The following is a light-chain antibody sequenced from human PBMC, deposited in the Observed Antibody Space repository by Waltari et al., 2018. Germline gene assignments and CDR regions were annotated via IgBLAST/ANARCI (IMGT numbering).Light chain of an antibody. Sequence: DIVITQSPDSLAVSLGERAPINCKSIQRVLSSFNNKNYVAWFQHKPGHPPKLIINWASTRQAGVPDRFSGSGSETDFTLAISGLQGEDVAVYYCQQYYTAPLTFGGGTMVEIK. V-gene: IGKV4-1*01. J-gene: IGKJ4*01. CDR1: QRVLSSFNNKNY. CDR3: QQYYTAPLT. CDR2: WAS.